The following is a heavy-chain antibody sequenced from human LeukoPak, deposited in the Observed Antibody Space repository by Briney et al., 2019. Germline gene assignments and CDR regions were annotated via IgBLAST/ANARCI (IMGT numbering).Heavy chain of an antibody. D-gene: IGHD1-20*01. J-gene: IGHJ4*02. CDR3: ARPYNWNDKIDY. CDR2: IYYSGST. Sequence: SETLSLTCTVSGGSISSSSYYWGWIRQPPGKGLEWIGSIYYSGSTYYNPSLKSRVTMSVDTSKNQFSLKLSSVTAPDTAMYYCARPYNWNDKIDYWGQGTLVTVSS. V-gene: IGHV4-39*07. CDR1: GGSISSSSYY.